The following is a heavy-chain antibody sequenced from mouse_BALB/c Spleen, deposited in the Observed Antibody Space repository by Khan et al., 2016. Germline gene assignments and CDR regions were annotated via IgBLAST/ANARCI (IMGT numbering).Heavy chain of an antibody. CDR3: TREYCNYTFYS. V-gene: IGHV6-6*02. D-gene: IGHD2-1*01. CDR1: GFTFSNYW. Sequence: EVKLEESGGGLVQPEGSMKLSCVASGFTFSNYWMNWVRQSPEKGLEWVAEIRLNSNNYATHYAESVKGRFTISRDDSKSSVHLQRKNLRAEYTSIYYCTREYCNYTFYSLGQGATLTFSS. CDR2: IRLNSNNYAT. J-gene: IGHJ2*01.